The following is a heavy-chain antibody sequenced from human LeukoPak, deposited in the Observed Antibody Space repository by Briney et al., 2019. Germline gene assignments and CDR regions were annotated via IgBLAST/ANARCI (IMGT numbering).Heavy chain of an antibody. D-gene: IGHD6-13*01. Sequence: GGSLRLFCAASGFTFSSYAMSWVRQAPGKGLEWVSAISGSGGSTYYADSVKGRFTISRDNSKNTLYLQMNSLRAEDTAVYYCAKAHVYSSSWYGYWGQGTLVTVSS. V-gene: IGHV3-23*01. CDR1: GFTFSSYA. CDR3: AKAHVYSSSWYGY. J-gene: IGHJ4*02. CDR2: ISGSGGST.